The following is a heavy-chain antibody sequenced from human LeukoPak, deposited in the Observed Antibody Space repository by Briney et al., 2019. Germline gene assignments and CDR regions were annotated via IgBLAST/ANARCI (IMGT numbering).Heavy chain of an antibody. Sequence: PSETLSLACTVSGGSISSSSYYWGWIRQPPGKGLEWIGSIYYSGSTYYNPSLKSRVTISVDTSKNQFSLKLSSVTPADTAVYYCARQMAAVVFDPWGQGTLVTVSS. CDR1: GGSISSSSYY. V-gene: IGHV4-39*01. CDR3: ARQMAAVVFDP. CDR2: IYYSGST. J-gene: IGHJ5*02. D-gene: IGHD5-24*01.